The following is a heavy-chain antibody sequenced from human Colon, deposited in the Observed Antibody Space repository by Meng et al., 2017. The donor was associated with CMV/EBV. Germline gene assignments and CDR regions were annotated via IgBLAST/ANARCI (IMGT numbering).Heavy chain of an antibody. J-gene: IGHJ4*02. CDR1: DGDFSGYY. D-gene: IGHD2-15*01. CDR2: IYHNVTT. Sequence: QVELKQWSAGLLKPSETLSLTCAVSDGDFSGYYWNFIRQAPGKGLEWIGEIYHNVTTPYSASLNSRVMISVATSMNQFSLTMTSMTAAGTAVYYCARGQSFCRGGWCQTFFDYWGRGTLVTVSS. V-gene: IGHV4-34*01. CDR3: ARGQSFCRGGWCQTFFDY.